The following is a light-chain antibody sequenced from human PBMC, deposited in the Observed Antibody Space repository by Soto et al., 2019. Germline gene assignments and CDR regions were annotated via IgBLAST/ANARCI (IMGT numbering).Light chain of an antibody. CDR1: SSDVGSYNL. CDR3: CSYAGSSWV. J-gene: IGLJ3*02. CDR2: EGS. V-gene: IGLV2-23*01. Sequence: QSALTQPASVSGSPGQSITISCTGTSSDVGSYNLVSWYQQHPGKAPKLMIYEGSKRPSGVSNRFSGSKSGNTASLTISRLQAEDEADYYCCSYAGSSWVFGGGTKLTVL.